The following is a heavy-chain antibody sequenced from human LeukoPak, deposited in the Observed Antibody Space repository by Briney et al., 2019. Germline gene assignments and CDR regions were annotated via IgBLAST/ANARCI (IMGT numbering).Heavy chain of an antibody. V-gene: IGHV3-74*01. CDR3: ARDALAVFDY. CDR2: INGDGSST. CDR1: GFTFSSYW. D-gene: IGHD6-19*01. Sequence: AGRSLRLSCAASGFTFSSYWMHWVRQTPGKGLVWVSQINGDGSSTNYADSVKGRFTISRDNAKNTLYLQMNSLRAEDTAVYYCARDALAVFDYWGQGTLVTVSS. J-gene: IGHJ4*02.